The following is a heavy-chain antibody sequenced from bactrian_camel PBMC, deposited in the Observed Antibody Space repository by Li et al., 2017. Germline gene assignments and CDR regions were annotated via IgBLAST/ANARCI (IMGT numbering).Heavy chain of an antibody. CDR3: TADPYAVVAGSRTCAGY. CDR1: GFTRGRYV. V-gene: IGHV3S53*01. D-gene: IGHD6*01. J-gene: IGHJ6*01. CDR2: IASDGGA. Sequence: HVQLVESGGGSVQAGGSLRLSCAASGFTRGRYVMGWFRQAPGKEQEGVAVIASDGGADYADSVKGRFTLSLDNAKSAGYLQMNSLKPEDTGVYYCTADPYAVVAGSRTCAGYSSRGTQVTVS.